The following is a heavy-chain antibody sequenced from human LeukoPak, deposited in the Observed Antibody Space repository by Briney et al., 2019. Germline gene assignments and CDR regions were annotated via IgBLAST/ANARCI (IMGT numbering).Heavy chain of an antibody. J-gene: IGHJ4*02. CDR1: GFTFSSYE. D-gene: IGHD3-10*01. V-gene: IGHV3-48*03. CDR2: ISSSGSTI. Sequence: PGGSLRLSCAASGFTFSSYEMNWVRQAPGKGLEWVSYISSSGSTIYYADSVKGRFTISRDNSKNTLYLQMNSLRAEDTAVCYCAKDRALMVRGVIDYWGQGTLVTVSS. CDR3: AKDRALMVRGVIDY.